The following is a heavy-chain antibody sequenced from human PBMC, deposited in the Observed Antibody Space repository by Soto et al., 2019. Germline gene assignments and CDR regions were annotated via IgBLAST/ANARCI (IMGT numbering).Heavy chain of an antibody. CDR2: ILYDGSDK. D-gene: IGHD3-10*01. CDR3: AKAGGGFGDFVNH. CDR1: GFTFSSYG. J-gene: IGHJ4*02. V-gene: IGHV3-30*18. Sequence: GGSLRLSCAASGFTFSSYGMHWVRQAPGKGLEWVTGILYDGSDKYYADSVKGRFTISREDSKNTLYLQMNSLRTEDSAVYYCAKAGGGFGDFVNHWGQGTPVTVS.